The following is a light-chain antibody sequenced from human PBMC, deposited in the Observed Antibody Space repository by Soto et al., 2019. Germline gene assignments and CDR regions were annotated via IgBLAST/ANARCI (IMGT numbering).Light chain of an antibody. CDR2: AAS. CDR1: QGINND. V-gene: IGKV1-17*01. Sequence: DVQMTQSPSSLSASVGDRVTITCQTSQGINNDLSWYQQKAGEAPKSLIYAASALQRGVPSRFSGGGSETEFTLTINGLQPEDLATYYCLQHDTYPRTFGQGTKVQV. J-gene: IGKJ1*01. CDR3: LQHDTYPRT.